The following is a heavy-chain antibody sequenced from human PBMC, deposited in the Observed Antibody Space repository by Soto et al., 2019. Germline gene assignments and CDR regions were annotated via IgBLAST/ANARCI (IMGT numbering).Heavy chain of an antibody. CDR2: IIPIYGTA. D-gene: IGHD2-2*01. CDR1: GGAFGIFA. J-gene: IGHJ5*01. CDR3: ASQAPPRDRYCTSYSCYDGWFQS. Sequence: QVQLNQSGAEVKKPGSSVKVSCKASGGAFGIFAISWVRQAPGQGLEWMGGIIPIYGTAHYAQIFKVRVPISADASTDTGYREVTSLPSADTAVYFCASQAPPRDRYCTSYSCYDGWFQSWGQGTLVTV. V-gene: IGHV1-69*01.